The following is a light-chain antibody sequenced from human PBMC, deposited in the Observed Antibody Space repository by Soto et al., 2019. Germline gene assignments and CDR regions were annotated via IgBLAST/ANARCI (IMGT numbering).Light chain of an antibody. Sequence: EIVLTQSPGTLSLSPGERGTLSCRASQSVSSSYLAWYQQQPGQAPRLLIYGASTMATGIPDRFSGSGSGRDFTLNISRMEPEDFAVYYCQQYGISPRLTFGGGTKVEI. CDR1: QSVSSSY. J-gene: IGKJ4*01. V-gene: IGKV3-20*01. CDR2: GAS. CDR3: QQYGISPRLT.